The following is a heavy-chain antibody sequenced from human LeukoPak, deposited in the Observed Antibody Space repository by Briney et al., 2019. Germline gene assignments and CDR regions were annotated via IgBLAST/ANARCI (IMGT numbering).Heavy chain of an antibody. V-gene: IGHV5-51*01. CDR1: GYTFATYW. D-gene: IGHD2-2*01. CDR2: IYPGDSDT. J-gene: IGHJ6*02. Sequence: GESLKISCKGSGYTFATYWIGWVRQMPGRGLEWMGIIYPGDSDTRYSPSFQGQVTISADKSISTAYLQWSSLKASDTAVYYCARLGYCSSRSCYYGMDVWGQGTTVTASS. CDR3: ARLGYCSSRSCYYGMDV.